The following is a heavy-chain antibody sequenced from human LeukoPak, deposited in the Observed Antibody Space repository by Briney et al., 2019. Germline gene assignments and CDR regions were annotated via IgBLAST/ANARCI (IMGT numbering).Heavy chain of an antibody. J-gene: IGHJ3*02. CDR3: ARDSLAAAKDAFDI. V-gene: IGHV3-53*01. D-gene: IGHD6-13*01. CDR2: IYSGGST. CDR1: GFTVSSNY. Sequence: GGSLRLSCAASGFTVSSNYMSWVRQAPGKGLEWVSVIYSGGSTYYADSVKGRFTISRDNSKNTLYLQMNSLRAEDTAVYYCARDSLAAAKDAFDIWGQGTMVTVSS.